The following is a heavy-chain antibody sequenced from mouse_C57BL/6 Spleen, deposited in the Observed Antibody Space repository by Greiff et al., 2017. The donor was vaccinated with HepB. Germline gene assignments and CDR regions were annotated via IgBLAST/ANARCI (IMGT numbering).Heavy chain of an antibody. Sequence: QVHVKQPGAELVRPGSSVKLSCKASGYTFTSYWMHWVKQRPLQGLEWIGNINPSDSETHYNQKFKDKATLTVDKSSSTAYMQLSSLTSEDSAVYYCAIKEYGGFAYWGQGTLVTVSA. D-gene: IGHD5-1*01. CDR3: AIKEYGGFAY. V-gene: IGHV1-52*01. J-gene: IGHJ3*01. CDR2: INPSDSET. CDR1: GYTFTSYW.